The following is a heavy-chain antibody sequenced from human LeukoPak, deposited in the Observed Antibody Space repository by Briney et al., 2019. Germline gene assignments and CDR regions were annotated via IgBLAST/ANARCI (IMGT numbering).Heavy chain of an antibody. CDR3: AITAARNYYYYMDV. CDR1: GGTFSSYA. J-gene: IGHJ6*03. D-gene: IGHD6-13*01. CDR2: IIPIFGTA. V-gene: IGHV1-69*13. Sequence: SVKVSCKASGGTFSSYAISWVRQAPGQGLEWMGGIIPIFGTANYAQKFQGRVTITADESTSTAYMELSSLGSEDTAVYYCAITAARNYYYYMDVWGKGTTVTVSS.